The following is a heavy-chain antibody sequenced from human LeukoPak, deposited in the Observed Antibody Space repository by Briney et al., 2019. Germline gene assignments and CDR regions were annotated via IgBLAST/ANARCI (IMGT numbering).Heavy chain of an antibody. Sequence: SETLSLTCAVYGGSFSGYYWGWIRQPPGKGLEWIGSISHSGSTYYNPSLKSRVTISVDTSKNQFSLKLSSVTAADTAVYYCARVLPNYNYYYYMDVWGKGTTVTVSS. CDR3: ARVLPNYNYYYYMDV. CDR2: ISHSGST. V-gene: IGHV4-38-2*01. CDR1: GGSFSGYY. J-gene: IGHJ6*03. D-gene: IGHD1-7*01.